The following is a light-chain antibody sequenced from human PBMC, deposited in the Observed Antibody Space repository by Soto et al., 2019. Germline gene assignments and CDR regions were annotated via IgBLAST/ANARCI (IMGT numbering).Light chain of an antibody. V-gene: IGKV1-5*01. Sequence: DIQMTQSPSTLSASVGDRVTITCRASQTISSSLAWYQQQPGKAPKLLIYDVSTLKRGVPSRFSVSRSGTEFTLSISSLQPDDFATYDCQQYHTFAYTFGQGTSLESK. CDR3: QQYHTFAYT. CDR2: DVS. J-gene: IGKJ2*01. CDR1: QTISSS.